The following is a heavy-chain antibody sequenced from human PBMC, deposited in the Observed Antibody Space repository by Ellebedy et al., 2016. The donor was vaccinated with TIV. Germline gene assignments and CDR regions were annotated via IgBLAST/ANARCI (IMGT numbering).Heavy chain of an antibody. J-gene: IGHJ3*02. CDR1: GGSISSSSYY. Sequence: SETLSLTCTVSGGSISSSSYYWGWIRQPPGKGLEWIGSIYYSGSTYYNPSLKSRLTISVDTSKNQLSLRLSYVTAADTAVFYCARTISGQFEAFHIWGQGTMVTVSS. CDR3: ARTISGQFEAFHI. V-gene: IGHV4-39*01. D-gene: IGHD4/OR15-4a*01. CDR2: IYYSGST.